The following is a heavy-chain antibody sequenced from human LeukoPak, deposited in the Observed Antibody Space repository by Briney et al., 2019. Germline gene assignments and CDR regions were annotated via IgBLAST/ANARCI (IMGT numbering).Heavy chain of an antibody. J-gene: IGHJ4*02. V-gene: IGHV3-30*04. CDR3: ARGRVVVTAQFRAGIDF. CDR1: GFTFSTYA. D-gene: IGHD2-21*02. CDR2: ISFDGSNE. Sequence: GGSLRLSCAASGFTFSTYAMHWVRQAPGKGLEWVAVISFDGSNEYYAESVKGRFTISRDNSKNTLYLQMNSLRAEDTAVYYCARGRVVVTAQFRAGIDFWGQGTLVTVSS.